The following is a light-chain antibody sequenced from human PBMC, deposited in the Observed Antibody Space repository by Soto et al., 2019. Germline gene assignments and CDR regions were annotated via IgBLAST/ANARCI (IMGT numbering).Light chain of an antibody. CDR2: GAS. J-gene: IGKJ3*01. Sequence: DIQMTQSPAALSASVGDRVTITCRASQVIVHYLAWYQQKPGNVPKLLIYGASTLQSGVPSRFSGSGSGTDFTLTISSLQPEDVATYFCQKYDSVPFAFGPGTKVDIK. CDR3: QKYDSVPFA. V-gene: IGKV1-27*01. CDR1: QVIVHY.